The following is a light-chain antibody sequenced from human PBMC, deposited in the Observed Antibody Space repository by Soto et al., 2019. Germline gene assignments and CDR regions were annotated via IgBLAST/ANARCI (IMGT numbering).Light chain of an antibody. V-gene: IGKV3-20*01. CDR2: DGS. Sequence: EIVLTQYPDTLSLSPGQRATLSCRASQSVRSAFAWYQQQPGQAPRLLIYDGSIRATGIPDKFRGSGPGTTFTLTISRLDPEEFPVYHCLQYGGSPFTFGGGTKVAIK. CDR3: LQYGGSPFT. CDR1: QSVRSA. J-gene: IGKJ4*01.